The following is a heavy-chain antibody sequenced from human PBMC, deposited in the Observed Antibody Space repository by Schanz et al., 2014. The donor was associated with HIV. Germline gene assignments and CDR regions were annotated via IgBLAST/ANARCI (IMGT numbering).Heavy chain of an antibody. J-gene: IGHJ6*02. Sequence: VQLLESGGGLVQPGGSMRLFCEASGFTFSSYAMNWVRQAQGKWLEWVAAISDDGSKKYYADSVKGRFTISRDNSKNTLYLQMNSLRAEDTAVYYCARRSTPGGYYGMDVWGQGTTVTVSS. CDR2: ISDDGSKK. CDR1: GFTFSSYA. D-gene: IGHD2-15*01. V-gene: IGHV3-30*03. CDR3: ARRSTPGGYYGMDV.